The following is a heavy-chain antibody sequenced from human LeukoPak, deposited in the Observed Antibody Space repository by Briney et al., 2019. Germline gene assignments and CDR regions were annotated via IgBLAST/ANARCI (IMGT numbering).Heavy chain of an antibody. Sequence: SETLSLTCTVSGGSISGDYWSWIRQPPGKGLEWVAYIYYSGGTNYNPSLKSRVTMSVDTSKNQFSLRLTSVTAADTAVYYCARLQGDSTAVDYWGRGTLVSVSS. D-gene: IGHD2-21*01. V-gene: IGHV4-59*01. CDR2: IYYSGGT. CDR3: ARLQGDSTAVDY. CDR1: GGSISGDY. J-gene: IGHJ4*02.